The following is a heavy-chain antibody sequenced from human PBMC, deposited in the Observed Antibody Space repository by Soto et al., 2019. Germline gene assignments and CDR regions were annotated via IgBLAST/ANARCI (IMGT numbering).Heavy chain of an antibody. CDR3: ARRYGYASDI. CDR1: GGTIGGRDYY. D-gene: IGHD5-18*01. J-gene: IGHJ3*02. V-gene: IGHV4-39*01. Sequence: SETLCLTCTVSGGTIGGRDYYWVCIRQPPEKGLEWIGSFRAGGNTFYNPFLKSRVIISVDTSTNQFSLKLSSVTAADTAVYYCARRYGYASDIWGQGTMVTVSS. CDR2: FRAGGNT.